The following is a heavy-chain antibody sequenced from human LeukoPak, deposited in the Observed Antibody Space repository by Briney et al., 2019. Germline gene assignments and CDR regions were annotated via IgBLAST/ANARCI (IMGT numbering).Heavy chain of an antibody. D-gene: IGHD3-10*01. CDR1: GGSISSSSYY. V-gene: IGHV4-39*07. J-gene: IGHJ6*03. CDR3: AREFLGGSGSYYNPIYYYYMDV. Sequence: SETLSLTCTVSGGSISSSSYYWGWIRQPPGKGLEWIGSIYYSGSTYYNPSLKSRVTISVDTSKNQFSLKLSSVTAADTAVYYCAREFLGGSGSYYNPIYYYYMDVWGKGTTVTVSS. CDR2: IYYSGST.